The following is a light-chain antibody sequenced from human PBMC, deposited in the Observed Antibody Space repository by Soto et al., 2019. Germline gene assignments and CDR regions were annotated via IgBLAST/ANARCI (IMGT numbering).Light chain of an antibody. CDR1: QGISTY. CDR3: QHSTTWT. V-gene: IGKV1-39*01. J-gene: IGKJ1*01. Sequence: DIQMTQSPSSLSASVGDRVTITCRASQGISTYLNWYQQKPGKAPKLLIYVASSLQSGVPSRFRGSGSETDFTHTISRLQPEDFATYSAQHSTTWTFGQGTKVEIK. CDR2: VAS.